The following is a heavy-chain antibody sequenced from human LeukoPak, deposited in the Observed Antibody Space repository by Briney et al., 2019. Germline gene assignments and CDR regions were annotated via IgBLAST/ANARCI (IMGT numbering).Heavy chain of an antibody. J-gene: IGHJ4*02. V-gene: IGHV4-38-2*02. CDR2: IFHSGSV. CDR3: ARVVASTSIDS. Sequence: SETLSLTCIVSGYSIISDYFWGWVRQPPGKGPEWIGSIFHSGSVYYNPSLKSRVTISIDPSKNRFSLKLTSVTAADTAIYYCARVVASTSIDSWGQGTLVTVSS. D-gene: IGHD2-15*01. CDR1: GYSIISDYF.